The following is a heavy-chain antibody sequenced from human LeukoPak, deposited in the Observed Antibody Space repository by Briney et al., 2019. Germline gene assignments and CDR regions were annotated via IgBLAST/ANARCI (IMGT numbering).Heavy chain of an antibody. CDR3: ARDPSDCSGGSCYSGV. V-gene: IGHV3-21*01. Sequence: GGSLRLSCAASGFTFSSYWMHWVRQAPGKGLEWVSSISSSSSYIYYADSVKGRFTISRDNAKNSLYLQMNSLGAEDTAVYYCARDPSDCSGGSCYSGVWGQGTTVTVSS. J-gene: IGHJ6*02. D-gene: IGHD2-15*01. CDR1: GFTFSSYW. CDR2: ISSSSSYI.